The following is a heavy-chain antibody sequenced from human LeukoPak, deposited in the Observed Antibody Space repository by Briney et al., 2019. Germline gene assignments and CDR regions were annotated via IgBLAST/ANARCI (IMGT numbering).Heavy chain of an antibody. J-gene: IGHJ6*02. CDR2: IYYSGST. V-gene: IGHV4-31*03. D-gene: IGHD6-6*01. CDR3: AREGLYSSSSSRYYYYGMDV. Sequence: SETLSLTCTVSGGSISSGGYYWSWIRQHPGKGLEWIGYIYYSGSTYYNPSLKRRVTISVDTSKNQFSLKLSSVTAADTAVYYCAREGLYSSSSSRYYYYGMDVWGQGTTVTVSS. CDR1: GGSISSGGYY.